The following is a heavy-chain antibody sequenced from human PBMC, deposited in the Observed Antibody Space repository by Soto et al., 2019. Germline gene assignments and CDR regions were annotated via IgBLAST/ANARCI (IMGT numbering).Heavy chain of an antibody. CDR2: IYHSGST. CDR3: AAGGGLPRYY. V-gene: IGHV4-30-2*01. D-gene: IGHD5-12*01. Sequence: QLQLQESGSGLVKPSQTLSLTCAVSGGSISSGGYSWSWIRQPPGKGLEWIGYIYHSGSTYYNPALKSRVTISVDGAKSQFSLKLSSVTAADTAVYYWAAGGGLPRYYWGQGTLVTVSS. CDR1: GGSISSGGYS. J-gene: IGHJ4*02.